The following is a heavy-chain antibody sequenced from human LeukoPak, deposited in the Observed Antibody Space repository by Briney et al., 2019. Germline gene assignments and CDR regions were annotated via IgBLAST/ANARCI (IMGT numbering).Heavy chain of an antibody. Sequence: GESLKISCKGSGYSFTTYWVGWVRQIPGKGLEWMGIIYPGDSDTRYSPSFQGQVTISADKSINTAYLHWSSLKASDTAMYYCARLVAPKYYYYGMDVWGQGTTVTVSS. CDR1: GYSFTTYW. CDR3: ARLVAPKYYYYGMDV. V-gene: IGHV5-51*01. J-gene: IGHJ6*02. CDR2: IYPGDSDT. D-gene: IGHD2-15*01.